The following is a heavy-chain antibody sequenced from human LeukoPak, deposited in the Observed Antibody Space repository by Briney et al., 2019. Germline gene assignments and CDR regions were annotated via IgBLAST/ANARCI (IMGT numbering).Heavy chain of an antibody. V-gene: IGHV3-30*18. J-gene: IGHJ4*02. CDR1: GFTFSSYG. Sequence: GGSLRLSCEASGFTFSSYGMHWVRQAPGKGLEWVAVILYDGSNKHYADSVKDRFTISRDNSKNTLYLQMNSLRAEDTAVYYCAKDWNYGGDSVYFDYWGQGTLVTVSS. D-gene: IGHD4-23*01. CDR3: AKDWNYGGDSVYFDY. CDR2: ILYDGSNK.